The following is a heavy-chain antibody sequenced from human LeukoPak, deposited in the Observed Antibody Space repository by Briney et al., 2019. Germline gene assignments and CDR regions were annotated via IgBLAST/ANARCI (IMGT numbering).Heavy chain of an antibody. CDR1: GGSVSSYY. V-gene: IGHV4-4*09. Sequence: SETLSLTCTVSGGSVSSYYWSWTRQPPGKGLEWIGYIYSSENTKYNSSLESRVTMSVDTSKNQFFLKLSSVTAADTAVYYCARFHSGPSGWYVLWYFDPWGRGTLVTVSS. J-gene: IGHJ2*01. CDR2: IYSSENT. D-gene: IGHD6-19*01. CDR3: ARFHSGPSGWYVLWYFDP.